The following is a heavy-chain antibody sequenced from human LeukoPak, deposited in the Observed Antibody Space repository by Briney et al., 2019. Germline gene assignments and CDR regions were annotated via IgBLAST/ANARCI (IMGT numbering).Heavy chain of an antibody. Sequence: GGSLRLSCAASGFTFSSYGMSWVRQAPGKGLEWVSAISGSGGSTYYADSVKGRFTISRDNAKNSLYLQMNSLRAEDTAVYYCARRVDYYGSGSYYSSGYYYYYMDVWGKGTTVTVSS. V-gene: IGHV3-23*01. CDR2: ISGSGGST. CDR1: GFTFSSYG. J-gene: IGHJ6*03. D-gene: IGHD3-10*01. CDR3: ARRVDYYGSGSYYSSGYYYYYMDV.